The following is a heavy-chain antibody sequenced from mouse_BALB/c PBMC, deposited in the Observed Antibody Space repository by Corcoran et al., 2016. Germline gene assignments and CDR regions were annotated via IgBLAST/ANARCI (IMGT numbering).Heavy chain of an antibody. CDR1: GFNIEDTY. CDR2: IDPANGNT. D-gene: IGHD4-1*01. J-gene: IGHJ2*01. CDR3: ARSTGTIDY. V-gene: IGHV14-3*02. Sequence: EVQLQQSGAELVKPGASVKLSCTASGFNIEDTYMHWVKQRPEQGLEWIGRIDPANGNTKYDPKFQGKATITADTSSNTAYLQLSSLTSEDTAVYYCARSTGTIDYWGQGTTLTVSS.